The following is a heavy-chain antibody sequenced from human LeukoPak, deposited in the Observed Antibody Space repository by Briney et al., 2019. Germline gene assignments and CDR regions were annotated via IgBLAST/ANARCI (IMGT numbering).Heavy chain of an antibody. CDR2: IYSSGST. J-gene: IGHJ6*03. Sequence: SETLSLTCTVSGGSISTYSWSWIRQPAGKGLEWIGRIYSSGSTNYNPSLKSRVTMSVDTSKNQFSLKLSSVTAADTAVYYCARGEGIYYYFYMDVWGKGTTVTISS. CDR3: ARGEGIYYYFYMDV. CDR1: GGSISTYS. V-gene: IGHV4-4*07.